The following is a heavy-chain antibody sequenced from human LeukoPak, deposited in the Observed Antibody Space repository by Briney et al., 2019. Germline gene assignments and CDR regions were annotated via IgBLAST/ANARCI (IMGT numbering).Heavy chain of an antibody. Sequence: GGSLRLSCAASGFTVSSNYMSWVRQAPGKGLEWVSVIYSGGSTYYADSVKGRFTISRDNSKNTLSLQMNSLRPDDTAVYYCAKFSYGDYVAWGQGTLDIVSS. V-gene: IGHV3-53*05. CDR3: AKFSYGDYVA. J-gene: IGHJ5*02. CDR1: GFTVSSNY. D-gene: IGHD4-17*01. CDR2: IYSGGST.